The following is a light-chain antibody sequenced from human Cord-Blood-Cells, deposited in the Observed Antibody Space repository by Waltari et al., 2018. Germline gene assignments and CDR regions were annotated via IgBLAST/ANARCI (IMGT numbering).Light chain of an antibody. Sequence: QSALTQPASVSGSPGQLITISCTGIRRDVGSYNFVSWYQQHPGKAPKLMIYAGSKRPAGFSNRFSGSKSGHTASLTISGLHAEDEADYYCCSYAGSSTYVFGTGTKVTVL. CDR1: RRDVGSYNF. CDR2: AGS. CDR3: CSYAGSSTYV. V-gene: IGLV2-23*01. J-gene: IGLJ1*01.